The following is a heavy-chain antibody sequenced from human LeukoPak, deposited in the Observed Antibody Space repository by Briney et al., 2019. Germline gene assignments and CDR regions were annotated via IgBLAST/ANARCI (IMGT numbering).Heavy chain of an antibody. CDR1: GGSISSGSYY. D-gene: IGHD5-18*01. CDR2: IFTSGST. J-gene: IGHJ6*03. CDR3: ARVDTVNYYYYMDV. V-gene: IGHV4-61*02. Sequence: SQTLSLTCTVSGGSISSGSYYWSWIRQPAGKGLEWIGRIFTSGSTKYNPSLKSRVTISVDTSKNQFSLKLSSVTAADTAVYYCARVDTVNYYYYMDVWGKGTPVTVSS.